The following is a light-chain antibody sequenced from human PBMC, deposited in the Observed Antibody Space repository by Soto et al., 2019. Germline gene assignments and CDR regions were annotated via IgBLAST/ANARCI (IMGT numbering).Light chain of an antibody. CDR3: HQYGSSPST. J-gene: IGKJ1*01. Sequence: EIVLTQSPGTLSLSPGERATLSCRASQTVSSSYLAWYQQRPGQAPGLLIYGASSRATGIPDRFSGSGSGTDFTLTISRLEPEDFAVYYCHQYGSSPSTFGQGTKVDIK. V-gene: IGKV3-20*01. CDR1: QTVSSSY. CDR2: GAS.